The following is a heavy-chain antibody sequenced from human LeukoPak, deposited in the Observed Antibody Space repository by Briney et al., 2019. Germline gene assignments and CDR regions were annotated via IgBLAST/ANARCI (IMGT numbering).Heavy chain of an antibody. CDR1: GYTFTGYY. CDR3: ARGIAAAGTIFDY. V-gene: IGHV1-2*02. CDR2: INPNSGGT. Sequence: ASVKVTCKASGYTFTGYYMHWVRQAPGQGLEWMGWINPNSGGTNYAQRFQGRVTMTRDTSISTAYMELSRLRSDDTAVYYCARGIAAAGTIFDYWGQGTLVTVSS. D-gene: IGHD6-13*01. J-gene: IGHJ4*02.